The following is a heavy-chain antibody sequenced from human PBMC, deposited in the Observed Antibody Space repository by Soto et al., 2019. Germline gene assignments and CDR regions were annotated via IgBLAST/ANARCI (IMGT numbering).Heavy chain of an antibody. D-gene: IGHD3-22*01. V-gene: IGHV4-30-4*01. CDR1: GASISSGDYF. J-gene: IGHJ5*02. CDR2: IFYTGRT. Sequence: LSLTCSVSGASISSGDYFWSWIRQPPGKGLQWIGYIFYTGRTYYNPSLRSRVSISLDTSRNQFFLGLTSVTAADTAVYYCARVRSPLNSSGWSLFDPWGQGTPVTVSS. CDR3: ARVRSPLNSSGWSLFDP.